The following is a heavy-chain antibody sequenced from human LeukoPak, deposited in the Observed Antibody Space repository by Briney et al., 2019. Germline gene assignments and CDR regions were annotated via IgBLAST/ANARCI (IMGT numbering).Heavy chain of an antibody. CDR1: GYTFTSYD. Sequence: GASVKVSCKASGYTFTSYDINWVRQATGQGLEWMGWMNPNRGNTGYAQKLQGRVTITRNTSISTAYMELSSLRSEDRAVYYCARGIGDWFDPWGQGTLVTVSS. CDR2: MNPNRGNT. J-gene: IGHJ5*02. CDR3: ARGIGDWFDP. V-gene: IGHV1-8*03. D-gene: IGHD2-15*01.